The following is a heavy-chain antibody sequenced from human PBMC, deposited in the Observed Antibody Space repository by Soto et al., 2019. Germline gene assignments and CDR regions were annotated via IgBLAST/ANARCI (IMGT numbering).Heavy chain of an antibody. Sequence: QLQLQESGPGLVKSSETLSLTCTVSGGSISKSNYFWGWIRQAPGKGLEWIASILYSGTTSSNSSLKSRVAISVDTSKNQFSLELNSVPAADTAVYYCARLGWGNGDSDYWGQGTLVTVSS. V-gene: IGHV4-39*01. CDR2: ILYSGTT. CDR1: GGSISKSNYF. D-gene: IGHD2-21*01. CDR3: ARLGWGNGDSDY. J-gene: IGHJ4*02.